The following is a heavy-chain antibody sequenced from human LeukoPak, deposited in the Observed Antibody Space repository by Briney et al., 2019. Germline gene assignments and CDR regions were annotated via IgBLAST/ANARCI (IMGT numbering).Heavy chain of an antibody. J-gene: IGHJ5*02. Sequence: PSGTLCLTCTVSGVSIISGGTYWGWIRPPPGKGLEWFVSINCSGSTYYNPSLKSRVTISVDTSKNQFSLKMSSVTAADTAVYYCARGFGADPVVVMTGWFDPWGQGTLVTVSS. V-gene: IGHV4-39*01. CDR2: INCSGST. CDR1: GVSIISGGTY. CDR3: ARGFGADPVVVMTGWFDP. D-gene: IGHD3-22*01.